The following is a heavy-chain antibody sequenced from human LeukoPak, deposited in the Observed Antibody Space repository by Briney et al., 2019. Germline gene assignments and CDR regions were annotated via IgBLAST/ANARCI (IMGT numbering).Heavy chain of an antibody. CDR1: GFTFSDYY. D-gene: IGHD2-2*01. CDR3: ARVSRLDYYGMDV. Sequence: GGSLRLSCAASGFTFSDYYMSWVRQAPGKGLEWVSYISSSGSNIYYADSVKGRFTISRDNANNSLYLQMNSLRAEDTAVYYCARVSRLDYYGMDVWGQGTTVTVSS. V-gene: IGHV3-11*01. CDR2: ISSSGSNI. J-gene: IGHJ6*02.